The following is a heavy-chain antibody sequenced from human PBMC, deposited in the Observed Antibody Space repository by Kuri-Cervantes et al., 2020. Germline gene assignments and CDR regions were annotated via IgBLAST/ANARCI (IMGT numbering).Heavy chain of an antibody. J-gene: IGHJ6*02. Sequence: ASVKVSCKAAGYTFTNYDINWVRQAPGQGLEWMGWINPNSGGTNYAQKFQGRVTMTRDTSISTAYMELSRLRSDDTAVYYCASKTYSSSWWGTVDYYYGMDVWGQGTTVTVSS. D-gene: IGHD6-13*01. CDR3: ASKTYSSSWWGTVDYYYGMDV. CDR2: INPNSGGT. CDR1: GYTFTNYD. V-gene: IGHV1-2*02.